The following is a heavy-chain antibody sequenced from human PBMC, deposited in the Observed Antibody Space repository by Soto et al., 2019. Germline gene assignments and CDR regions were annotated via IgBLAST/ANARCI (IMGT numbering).Heavy chain of an antibody. CDR3: AKFLATVTGAFDI. J-gene: IGHJ3*02. CDR2: IYYSGST. CDR1: GGSISSSSYY. Sequence: SETLSLTCTVSGGSISSSSYYWGWIRQPPGKGLEWIGSIYYSGSTYYNPSLKSRVTISVDTSKNQFSLKLSSVTAADTAVYYCAKFLATVTGAFDIWGQGTMVTVSS. D-gene: IGHD4-17*01. V-gene: IGHV4-39*01.